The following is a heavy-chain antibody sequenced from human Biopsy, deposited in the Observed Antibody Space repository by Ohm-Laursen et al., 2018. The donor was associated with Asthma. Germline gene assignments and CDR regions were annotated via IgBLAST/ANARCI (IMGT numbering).Heavy chain of an antibody. D-gene: IGHD6-19*01. J-gene: IGHJ4*02. CDR2: ISYDGSSI. CDR3: AREGVAGTHIED. CDR1: RFTYE. Sequence: LRLSCTASRFTYEMHWVRQAPGKGLEWVAVISYDGSSIYYADSVKGRFTISRDNSKNTLSLQMNSLTAEDTAVYYCAREGVAGTHIEDWGQGTLVTVSP. V-gene: IGHV3-30-3*01.